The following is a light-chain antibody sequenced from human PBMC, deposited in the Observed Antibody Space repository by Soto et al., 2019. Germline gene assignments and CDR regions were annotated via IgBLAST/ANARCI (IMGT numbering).Light chain of an antibody. CDR1: SSDVGGYNY. CDR3: SSYAGSNNAYV. J-gene: IGLJ1*01. V-gene: IGLV2-8*01. Sequence: QSVLTQPASVSGSPGQSITVSCTGTSSDVGGYNYVSWYQQHPGKAPKLMIYEVSKRPSGVPDRFSGSKSGNTASLTVSGLQAEDEADYYCSSYAGSNNAYVFGTGTKVTVL. CDR2: EVS.